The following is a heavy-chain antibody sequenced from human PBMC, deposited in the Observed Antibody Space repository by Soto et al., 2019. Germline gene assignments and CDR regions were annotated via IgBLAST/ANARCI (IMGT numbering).Heavy chain of an antibody. D-gene: IGHD1-20*01. V-gene: IGHV4-34*01. CDR1: GGSFSGYY. CDR2: INHSGST. Sequence: PSETLSLTCAVYGGSFSGYYWSWIRQPPGKGLEWIGEINHSGSTNYNPSLKSRVTISVDTSKNQFSLKLSSVTAADTAVHYCAIPRITGTTLGAFDIWGQGTMVTVSS. J-gene: IGHJ3*02. CDR3: AIPRITGTTLGAFDI.